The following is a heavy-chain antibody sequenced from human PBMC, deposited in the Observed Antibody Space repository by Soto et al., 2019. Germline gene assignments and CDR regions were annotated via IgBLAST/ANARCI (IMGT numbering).Heavy chain of an antibody. D-gene: IGHD2-15*01. CDR2: IFSNDEK. CDR3: ARIKTGLYCSGGSCYSGWFDP. V-gene: IGHV2-26*01. Sequence: DLAWLAHIFSNDEKSYTTSLKSRLTISKDTSKSQVVLTMTNIDPADTATYYCARIKTGLYCSGGSCYSGWFDPWGQGTLVTVSS. J-gene: IGHJ5*02.